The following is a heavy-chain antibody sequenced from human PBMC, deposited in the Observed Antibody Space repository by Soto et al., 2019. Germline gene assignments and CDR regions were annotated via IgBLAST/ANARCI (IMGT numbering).Heavy chain of an antibody. J-gene: IGHJ3*02. Sequence: KTSETLSLTCDVSGDSISTSSYYWGWIRQPPGKGLEWIASIYYSGATYYNPSLQSRVTISVDTSNNRFSLKLSSVTAADTAVYYCARETGCSGGSCGPGTFDIWGQGTMVTVSS. D-gene: IGHD2-15*01. CDR2: IYYSGAT. CDR1: GDSISTSSYY. CDR3: ARETGCSGGSCGPGTFDI. V-gene: IGHV4-39*02.